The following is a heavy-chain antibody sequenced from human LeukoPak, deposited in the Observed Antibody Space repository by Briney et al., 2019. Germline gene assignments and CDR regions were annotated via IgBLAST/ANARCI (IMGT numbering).Heavy chain of an antibody. CDR2: ISNDGSNK. CDR3: ARVLNYYDSSGYYFSY. Sequence: PGRSLRLSCAASGFTFSYYTMHWVRQAPGKGLEWVAVISNDGSNKYYADSVKGRFTISRDNSKNTLYLQMNSLRAEDTAVYYCARVLNYYDSSGYYFSYWGQGTLVTVSS. V-gene: IGHV3-30-3*01. CDR1: GFTFSYYT. J-gene: IGHJ4*02. D-gene: IGHD3-22*01.